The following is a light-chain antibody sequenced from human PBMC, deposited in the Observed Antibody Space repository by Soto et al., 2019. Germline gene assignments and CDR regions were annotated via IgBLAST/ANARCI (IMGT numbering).Light chain of an antibody. V-gene: IGLV2-23*02. CDR2: EAS. CDR1: ISDVGSYNL. J-gene: IGLJ1*01. Sequence: QSALTQPASVSGSPGQSITISCTGTISDVGSYNLVSWYQQHPGKAPKLMIYEASKRPSGVSNRFSGSKSGNTASLTISGLQAEDEADYYCCSYAGSSTFVFGTGTKLTVL. CDR3: CSYAGSSTFV.